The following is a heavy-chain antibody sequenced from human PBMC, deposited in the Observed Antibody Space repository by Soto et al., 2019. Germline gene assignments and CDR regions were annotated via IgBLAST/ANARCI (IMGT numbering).Heavy chain of an antibody. CDR3: ARESASPSPGANYGY. CDR2: IIPILGIA. V-gene: IGHV1-69*04. J-gene: IGHJ4*02. CDR1: GGTFSSYT. Sequence: SVKVSCKASGGTFSSYTISWVRQAPGQGLEWMGRIIPILGIANYAQKFQGRVTITADKSTSTAYMELSSLRSEDTAVYYCARESASPSPGANYGYWGQGTLVTVSS. D-gene: IGHD3-16*01.